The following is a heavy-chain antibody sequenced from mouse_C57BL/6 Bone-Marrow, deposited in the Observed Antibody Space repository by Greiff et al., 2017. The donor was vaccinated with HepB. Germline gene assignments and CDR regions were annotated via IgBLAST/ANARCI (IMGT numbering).Heavy chain of an antibody. V-gene: IGHV1-63*01. Sequence: QVHVKQSGAELVRPGTSVKMSCKASGYTFTNYWIGWAKQRPGHGLEWIGDIYPGGGYTNYNEKFKGKATLTADKSSSTAYMQFSSLTSEDSAIYYCARSGGYDAWFAYWGQGTLVTVSA. CDR1: GYTFTNYW. J-gene: IGHJ3*01. CDR2: IYPGGGYT. CDR3: ARSGGYDAWFAY. D-gene: IGHD2-2*01.